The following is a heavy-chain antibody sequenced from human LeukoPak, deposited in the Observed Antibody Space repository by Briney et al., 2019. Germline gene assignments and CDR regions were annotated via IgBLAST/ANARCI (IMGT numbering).Heavy chain of an antibody. J-gene: IGHJ4*02. Sequence: GGSRRPSVAAPGFDFSSYSMNGGGQCPGRGLELVSSISSSSSTIYYADSVTGRYTISRDNAKNSLYLQMNSLRDEDTAVYYCAREGGFDYWGQGTLVTVSS. CDR1: GFDFSSYS. CDR3: AREGGFDY. V-gene: IGHV3-48*02. D-gene: IGHD1-26*01. CDR2: ISSSSSTI.